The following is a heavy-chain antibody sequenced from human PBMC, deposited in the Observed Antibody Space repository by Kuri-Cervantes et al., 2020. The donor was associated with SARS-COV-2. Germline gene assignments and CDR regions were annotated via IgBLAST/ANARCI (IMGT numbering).Heavy chain of an antibody. J-gene: IGHJ4*02. Sequence: ASVKVSCKASGYTFTSYYMHWVRQAPGQGLEWMGIINPSGGSTSYAQKFQGRVTMTRDTSISTAYMELKRLRSDDTAVYYCANTLAVALNPFDFWGQGSLVTVSS. CDR1: GYTFTSYY. D-gene: IGHD6-19*01. CDR2: INPSGGST. CDR3: ANTLAVALNPFDF. V-gene: IGHV1-46*01.